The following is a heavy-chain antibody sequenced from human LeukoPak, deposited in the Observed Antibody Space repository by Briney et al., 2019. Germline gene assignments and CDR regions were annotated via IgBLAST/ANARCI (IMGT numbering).Heavy chain of an antibody. CDR1: GFTFSSHA. V-gene: IGHV3-23*01. CDR3: AKDQGAAAGTAHRN. J-gene: IGHJ4*02. CDR2: ISGSGGST. D-gene: IGHD6-13*01. Sequence: GGSLRLSCAASGFTFSSHAMSWVRQAPGKGLEWVSAISGSGGSTYYADSVKGRFIISRDNSKNTLYLQMNSLRAEDTAVYYCAKDQGAAAGTAHRNWGQGTLVTVSS.